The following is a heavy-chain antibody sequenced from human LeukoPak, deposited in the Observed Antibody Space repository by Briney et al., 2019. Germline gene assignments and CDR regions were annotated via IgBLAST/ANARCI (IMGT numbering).Heavy chain of an antibody. Sequence: GGSLRLSCAASGFTFSSYGMHWVRQAPGKGLEWVAFIRYDGSNKYYADSVKGRFTISRDNSKNALYLQMNSLRAEDTAVYYCAKDRVAAAGYCFDYWGQGTLVTVSS. J-gene: IGHJ4*02. V-gene: IGHV3-30*02. CDR2: IRYDGSNK. D-gene: IGHD6-13*01. CDR3: AKDRVAAAGYCFDY. CDR1: GFTFSSYG.